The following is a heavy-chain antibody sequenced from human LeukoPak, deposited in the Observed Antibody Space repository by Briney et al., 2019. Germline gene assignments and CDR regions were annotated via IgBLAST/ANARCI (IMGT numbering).Heavy chain of an antibody. CDR2: ISSGSSYT. V-gene: IGHV3-11*05. CDR1: GXTFSDYY. J-gene: IGHJ4*02. Sequence: PGGSLRLSCAASGXTFSDYYMSWIRQAPGKGLEWVSCISSGSSYTDYADSVKGRFTISRDNAKNSLYLQMNSLRADDTAVFYCARVYGSRSYVDYWGQGTLVTVSS. D-gene: IGHD6-13*01. CDR3: ARVYGSRSYVDY.